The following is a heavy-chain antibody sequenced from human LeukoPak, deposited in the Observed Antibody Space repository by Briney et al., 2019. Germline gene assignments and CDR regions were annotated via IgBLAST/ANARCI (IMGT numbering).Heavy chain of an antibody. CDR2: IYTSGST. D-gene: IGHD3-22*01. CDR3: AAHTYDSSGYFFPPDAFDI. Sequence: PSETLSLTCTVSGGSISRYYWSWIRQPPGKGLEWIGYIYTSGSTNYNPSLKSRVTIPVDTSKNQFSLKLSSVTAADTAVYYCAAHTYDSSGYFFPPDAFDIWGQGTMVTVSS. CDR1: GGSISRYY. V-gene: IGHV4-4*09. J-gene: IGHJ3*02.